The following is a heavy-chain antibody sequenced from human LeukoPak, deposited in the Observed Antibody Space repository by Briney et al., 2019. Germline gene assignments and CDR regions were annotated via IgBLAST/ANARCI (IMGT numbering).Heavy chain of an antibody. Sequence: GGSLKLSCEASGFTFSSYWMHWVRQIPGKGLMWVSRIESNGLTLYADSVRDRFTISRDNGKNTIYLQMDSLRVDDTAIYYCAKAATYFYGSVTYDWFESWGQGTLVTVSS. CDR2: IESNGLT. V-gene: IGHV3-74*01. J-gene: IGHJ5*01. CDR3: AKAATYFYGSVTYDWFES. CDR1: GFTFSSYW. D-gene: IGHD3-10*01.